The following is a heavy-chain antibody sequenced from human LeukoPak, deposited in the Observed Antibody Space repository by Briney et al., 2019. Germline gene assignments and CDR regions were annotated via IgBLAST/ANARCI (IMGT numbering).Heavy chain of an antibody. D-gene: IGHD2-21*01. V-gene: IGHV4-4*09. Sequence: SETLSLTCTVSGGSVSSYYWSWIRQPPGKGLEWIGYIFTSGGTNYNPSLKSRVTISVDTSKNQFSLRLYSVTAADTAVYYCARRDICYFYMDVWGKGTTVTVSS. CDR2: IFTSGGT. J-gene: IGHJ6*03. CDR3: ARRDICYFYMDV. CDR1: GGSVSSYY.